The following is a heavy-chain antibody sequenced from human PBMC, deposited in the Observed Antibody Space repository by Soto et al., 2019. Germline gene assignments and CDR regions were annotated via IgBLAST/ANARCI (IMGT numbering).Heavy chain of an antibody. CDR3: ARFYYDSSGYLPSPYYYYYGMDV. Sequence: GGPLRLPSAASGFTCISHWMSWIRQAPGKGLEWMANIKQDGSEKYYVDSVKGRFTISRDNAKNSLYLQMNSLRAEDTAVYYCARFYYDSSGYLPSPYYYYYGMDVWGQGTTVTV. J-gene: IGHJ6*02. CDR2: IKQDGSEK. V-gene: IGHV3-7*04. CDR1: GFTCISHW. D-gene: IGHD3-22*01.